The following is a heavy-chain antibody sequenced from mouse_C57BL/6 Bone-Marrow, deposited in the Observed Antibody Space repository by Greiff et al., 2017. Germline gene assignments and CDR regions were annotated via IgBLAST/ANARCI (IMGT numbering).Heavy chain of an antibody. CDR1: GYTFTSYG. CDR3: ARGYYDYGGDYFDY. V-gene: IGHV1-81*01. Sequence: QVQLQQSGAELARPGASVKLSCKASGYTFTSYGISWVKQRTGQGLEWIGEIYPRSGNTYYNEKFKGKATLTADKSSSTAYMELRSLTSEDSAVYSCARGYYDYGGDYFDYWGQGTTLTVSS. J-gene: IGHJ2*01. D-gene: IGHD2-4*01. CDR2: IYPRSGNT.